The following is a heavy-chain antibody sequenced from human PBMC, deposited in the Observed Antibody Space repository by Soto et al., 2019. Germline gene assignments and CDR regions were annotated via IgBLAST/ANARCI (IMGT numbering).Heavy chain of an antibody. Sequence: GGSLRLSCAASGFTFSSYSMNWVRQAPGKGLEWVSYISSSSSTIYYADPVKGRFTISRDNAKNSLYLQMNSLRDEDTAVYYCAREVVAVAGNFDYWGQGTLVTVSS. D-gene: IGHD6-19*01. CDR3: AREVVAVAGNFDY. CDR2: ISSSSSTI. V-gene: IGHV3-48*02. CDR1: GFTFSSYS. J-gene: IGHJ4*02.